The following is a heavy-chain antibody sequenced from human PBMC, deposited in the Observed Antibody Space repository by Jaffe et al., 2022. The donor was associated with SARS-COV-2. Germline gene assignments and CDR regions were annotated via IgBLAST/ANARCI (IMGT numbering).Heavy chain of an antibody. CDR3: ARDRTGTYCFDY. CDR1: GFTFNTHE. J-gene: IGHJ4*02. Sequence: QVQLVESGGGVVQPGRSLRVSCAASGFTFNTHEMHWVRQAPGKGLEWVAFISYDGSRKSYADSVKGRFTISRDNSRNTLYLQMNRLRDEDTAVYYCARDRTGTYCFDYCGQGTLVTVSS. D-gene: IGHD3-10*01. V-gene: IGHV3-30*04. CDR2: ISYDGSRK.